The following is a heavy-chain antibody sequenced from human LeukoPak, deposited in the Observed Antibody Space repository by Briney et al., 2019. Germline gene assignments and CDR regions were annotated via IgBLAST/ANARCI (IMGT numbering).Heavy chain of an antibody. D-gene: IGHD3-22*01. CDR3: ARGQDYYDSSGYYYDLYYFDY. Sequence: PGGSLRLSCAASGFTFSSYGMHWVRQAPGKGLEWVAVISYDGSNKYYADSVKGRFTISRDNSKNTLYLQMNSLRAEDTAVYYCARGQDYYDSSGYYYDLYYFDYWGQGTLVTVSS. CDR1: GFTFSSYG. CDR2: ISYDGSNK. V-gene: IGHV3-30*03. J-gene: IGHJ4*02.